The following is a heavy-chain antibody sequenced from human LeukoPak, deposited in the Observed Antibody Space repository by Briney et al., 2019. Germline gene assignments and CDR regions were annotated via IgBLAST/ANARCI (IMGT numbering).Heavy chain of an antibody. Sequence: SGGSLRLSCTTSGFSFGDYAMTWVRQAPGKGLEWVSSISSSSSYIYYADSVKGRFTISRDNAKNSLYLQMNSLRAEDTAVYYCARGGYSYGPRIAVADELDYWGQGTLVTVSS. CDR1: GFSFGDYA. J-gene: IGHJ4*02. CDR2: ISSSSSYI. CDR3: ARGGYSYGPRIAVADELDY. V-gene: IGHV3-21*01. D-gene: IGHD5-18*01.